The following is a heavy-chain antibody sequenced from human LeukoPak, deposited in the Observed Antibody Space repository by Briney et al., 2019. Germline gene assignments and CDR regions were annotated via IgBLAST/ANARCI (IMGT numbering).Heavy chain of an antibody. CDR1: GYTFTAYY. Sequence: ASVKVSCKASGYTFTAYYIHWLRQAPAQGLEWLGWINPSTGDTNYAQKFQGWVTVTRDTSISTAYMELSRLKSDDAAVYYCARAGGGDSYGLDVWGQGTTVTVSS. D-gene: IGHD2-21*01. J-gene: IGHJ6*02. CDR3: ARAGGGDSYGLDV. V-gene: IGHV1-2*04. CDR2: INPSTGDT.